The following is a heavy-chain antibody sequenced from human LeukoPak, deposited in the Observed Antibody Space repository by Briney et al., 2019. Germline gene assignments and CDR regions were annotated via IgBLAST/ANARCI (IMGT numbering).Heavy chain of an antibody. V-gene: IGHV4-59*01. Sequence: SETLSLTCTVSGGSIISYYWSWIRQPPGKGLEWIGYIYYSGSTNYHPSRKSRVTISVDTSKNQFSLKLTSVTGADTAVYYCARDLGDFDYWGQGTLVTVSS. CDR2: IYYSGST. CDR1: GGSIISYY. CDR3: ARDLGDFDY. J-gene: IGHJ4*02. D-gene: IGHD7-27*01.